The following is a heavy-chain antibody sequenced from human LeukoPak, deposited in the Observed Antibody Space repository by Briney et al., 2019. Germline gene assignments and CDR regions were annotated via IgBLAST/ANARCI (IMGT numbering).Heavy chain of an antibody. V-gene: IGHV3-21*04. CDR3: AKDRTVGASYWYFDL. Sequence: GGSLRLSCAASGFTFSSYSMNWVRQAPGQGLEWVSSISTSSSYMYYGESVKGRFTISRDNAKNSLFLHMNTLRAEDTAIYYCAKDRTVGASYWYFDLWGRGTLVTVSS. CDR2: ISTSSSYM. D-gene: IGHD1-26*01. J-gene: IGHJ2*01. CDR1: GFTFSSYS.